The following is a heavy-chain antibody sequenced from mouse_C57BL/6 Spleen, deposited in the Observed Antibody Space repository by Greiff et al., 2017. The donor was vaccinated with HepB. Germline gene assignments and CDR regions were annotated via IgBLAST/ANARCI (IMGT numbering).Heavy chain of an antibody. CDR3: ATTVVATDWDFDV. CDR2: IDPSDSYT. J-gene: IGHJ1*03. V-gene: IGHV1-50*01. Sequence: QVQLQQPGAELVKPGASVKLSCKASGYTFTSYWMQWVKQRPGQGLEWIGEIDPSDSYTNYNQKFKGKATLTVDTSSSTAYMQLSSLTSEDSAVYYCATTVVATDWDFDVWGTGTTVTVAS. CDR1: GYTFTSYW. D-gene: IGHD1-1*01.